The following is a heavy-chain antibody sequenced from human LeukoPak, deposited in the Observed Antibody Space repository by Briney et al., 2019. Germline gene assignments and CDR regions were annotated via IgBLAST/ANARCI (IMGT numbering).Heavy chain of an antibody. V-gene: IGHV3-7*01. J-gene: IGHJ5*01. Sequence: SGGSLRLSCAASGVTFNNYWMSWVRQAPGKGLEWVANIKQDGSVKNYVDYMEGRFTISRDNAKNSLYLRMNGLRAEDTAVYYCVRTSRSSSTDSWGQGTLVTVSS. D-gene: IGHD6-6*01. CDR1: GVTFNNYW. CDR2: IKQDGSVK. CDR3: VRTSRSSSTDS.